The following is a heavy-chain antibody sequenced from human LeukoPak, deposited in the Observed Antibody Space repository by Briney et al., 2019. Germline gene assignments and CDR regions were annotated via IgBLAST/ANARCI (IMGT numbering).Heavy chain of an antibody. J-gene: IGHJ4*02. CDR1: GYTFTGYY. V-gene: IGHV1-2*06. Sequence: ASVKVFCKASGYTFTGYYMHWVRQAPGQGLEWMGRINPNGGGTNYAQKFQGRVTMTRDTSISTAYMELSRLRSDDTAVYYCARSPYSYGFTSDYWGQGTLVTVSS. CDR3: ARSPYSYGFTSDY. CDR2: INPNGGGT. D-gene: IGHD5-18*01.